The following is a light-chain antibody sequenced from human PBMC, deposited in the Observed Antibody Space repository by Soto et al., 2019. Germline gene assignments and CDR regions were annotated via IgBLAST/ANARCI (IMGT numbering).Light chain of an antibody. CDR3: QQYGNSPYA. Sequence: EIGLTQSPGTLSLSPGERATLSCRASQSVSSNYLAWYQQKSGQAPSLLTYGASSRATGIPDRFSGSGSGTDFALNISKLEPEDFAVYYCQQYGNSPYAFGQGTELEI. CDR1: QSVSSNY. V-gene: IGKV3-20*01. CDR2: GAS. J-gene: IGKJ2*01.